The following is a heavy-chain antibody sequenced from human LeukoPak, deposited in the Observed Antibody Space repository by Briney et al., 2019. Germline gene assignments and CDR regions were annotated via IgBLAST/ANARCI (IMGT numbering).Heavy chain of an antibody. CDR1: GFTFSSYE. J-gene: IGHJ5*02. CDR2: ISTGDEI. CDR3: ATSQGPGNHWFDP. V-gene: IGHV3-53*01. Sequence: GGSLRLSCAASGFTFSSYEIYWVRQAPGKGLEWVSVISTGDEIHYAESVRGRFTISRDSSSNTLSLHMNSLRVEDTAIYYCATSQGPGNHWFDPWGQGTLVTVSS.